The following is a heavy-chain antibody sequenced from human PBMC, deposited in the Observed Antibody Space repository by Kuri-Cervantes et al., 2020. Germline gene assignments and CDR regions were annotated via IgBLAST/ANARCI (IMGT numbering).Heavy chain of an antibody. CDR1: GYSISSSYY. CDR3: ARRVAGSSADQ. D-gene: IGHD6-19*01. J-gene: IGHJ4*02. CDR2: IYYSGAT. V-gene: IGHV4-38-2*01. Sequence: SETLSLTCAVSGYSISSSYYWGWIRQPPGKGLEWIGSIYYSGATTYNPSLKGRVTISGDTSKNQFSLKLNSVTAADTAVYYCARRVAGSSADQWGQGALVTVSS.